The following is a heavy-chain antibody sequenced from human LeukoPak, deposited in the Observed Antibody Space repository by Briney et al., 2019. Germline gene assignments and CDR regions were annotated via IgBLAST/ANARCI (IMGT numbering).Heavy chain of an antibody. D-gene: IGHD1-1*01. CDR3: ARDGTTGTQRTGSYFDY. J-gene: IGHJ4*02. CDR2: ISSSGSTI. CDR1: GFTFSSYS. Sequence: GGSLRLSCAASGFTFSSYSMNWVRQAPGKGLEWVSYISSSGSTIYSADSVKGRFTISRDNAKNSLYLQMNSLRAEDTAVYYCARDGTTGTQRTGSYFDYWGQGTQVIVSS. V-gene: IGHV3-48*04.